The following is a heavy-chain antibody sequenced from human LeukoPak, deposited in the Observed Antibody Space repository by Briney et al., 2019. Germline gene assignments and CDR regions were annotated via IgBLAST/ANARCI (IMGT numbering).Heavy chain of an antibody. CDR3: ARGQTAAGHLLSFDY. CDR1: GFTVSSNY. CDR2: IYSGGST. D-gene: IGHD6-13*01. Sequence: GGSLRLSCAASGFTVSSNYMSWVRQAPGKGLEWVSVIYSGGSTYYADSVKGRFTISRDNSKNTLYLQMNSLRAEDTAVYYCARGQTAAGHLLSFDYWGQGTLVTVSS. J-gene: IGHJ4*02. V-gene: IGHV3-53*01.